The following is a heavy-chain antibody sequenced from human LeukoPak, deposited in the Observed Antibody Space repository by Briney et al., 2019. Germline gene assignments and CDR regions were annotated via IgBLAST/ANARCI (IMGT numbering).Heavy chain of an antibody. Sequence: GGSLRLSCAASGFTFSSYWIHWVRQAPGKGLVWVSRIKTDGSSTTYADSVKGRFTISRDNSKNTLYLQMNSLRAEDTAVYYCARAPVSPSGWHFDYWGQGTLVTVSS. V-gene: IGHV3-74*01. CDR3: ARAPVSPSGWHFDY. CDR1: GFTFSSYW. J-gene: IGHJ4*02. D-gene: IGHD6-19*01. CDR2: IKTDGSST.